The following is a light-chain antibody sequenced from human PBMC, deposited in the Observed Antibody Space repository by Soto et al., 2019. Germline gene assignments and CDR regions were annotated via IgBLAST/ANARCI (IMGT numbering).Light chain of an antibody. CDR3: CSYVATDTWV. Sequence: QSVLTQPRSVSGSPGQSVTISCTGTNSDVGGYNYVSWYQQYPGKAPKLLISGVSDRPSGVPDRFSGSKSGNTASLTISGLQAEDEADDYCCSYVATDTWVFGGGTKVTVL. CDR1: NSDVGGYNY. CDR2: GVS. J-gene: IGLJ3*02. V-gene: IGLV2-11*01.